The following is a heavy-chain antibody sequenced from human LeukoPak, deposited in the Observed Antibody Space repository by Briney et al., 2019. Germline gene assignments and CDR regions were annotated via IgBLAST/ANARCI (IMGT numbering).Heavy chain of an antibody. D-gene: IGHD1-7*01. Sequence: PSETLSLACSVSGGSISGYYWTWIRQPAGKGLEWIGRVYTSGSTHYNPSLKNRLTMSVDTSKNQFSLKLSSVTAADTAVYYCARLITGTTTAFDIWGQGTMVTVSS. CDR2: VYTSGST. CDR1: GGSISGYY. CDR3: ARLITGTTTAFDI. J-gene: IGHJ3*02. V-gene: IGHV4-4*07.